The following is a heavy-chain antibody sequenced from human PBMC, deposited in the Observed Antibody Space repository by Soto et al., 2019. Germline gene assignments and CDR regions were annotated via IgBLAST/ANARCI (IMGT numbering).Heavy chain of an antibody. CDR3: TRRRDWTAVDPLDY. D-gene: IGHD5-18*01. J-gene: IGHJ4*02. V-gene: IGHV3-73*02. CDR2: VRGKRGNDGT. CDR1: GFAFSDSA. Sequence: EVQLVESGGGLVQPGGSLKLSCAAPGFAFSDSAMHWVRQASGKGLEGIGRVRGKRGNDGTAYAASVKGRFTISRDDSKTTTYLQMNSLKIEDTAVYYCTRRRDWTAVDPLDYWGQGTLVTVSS.